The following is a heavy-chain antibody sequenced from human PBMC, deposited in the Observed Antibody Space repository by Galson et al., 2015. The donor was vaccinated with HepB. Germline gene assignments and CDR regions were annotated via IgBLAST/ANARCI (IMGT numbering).Heavy chain of an antibody. V-gene: IGHV3-33*06. CDR3: AKSMSMSPPFDY. J-gene: IGHJ4*02. Sequence: SLRLSCAASGFTFSSYGMHWVRQAPGKGLEWVAVIWYDGSNKYYADSVKGRFTISRDNSKNTLYLQMNSLRAEDTAVYYCAKSMSMSPPFDYWGQGTLVTVSS. D-gene: IGHD2/OR15-2a*01. CDR1: GFTFSSYG. CDR2: IWYDGSNK.